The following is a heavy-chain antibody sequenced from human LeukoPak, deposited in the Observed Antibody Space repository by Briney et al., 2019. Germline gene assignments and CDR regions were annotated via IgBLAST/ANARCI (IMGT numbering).Heavy chain of an antibody. Sequence: GGSLRLSCAASGFTVSSNYMSWVRQAPGKGLEWVSVIYSGGSTYYADSVKGRFTISRDNSKNTLYLQMNSLRAEDTAVYYCAKDRYSSGWYEYDYFDYWGQGTLVTVSS. CDR2: IYSGGST. V-gene: IGHV3-53*01. D-gene: IGHD6-19*01. CDR3: AKDRYSSGWYEYDYFDY. J-gene: IGHJ4*02. CDR1: GFTVSSNY.